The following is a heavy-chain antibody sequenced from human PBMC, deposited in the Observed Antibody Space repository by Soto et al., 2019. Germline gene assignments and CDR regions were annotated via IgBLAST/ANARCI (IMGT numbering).Heavy chain of an antibody. D-gene: IGHD1-26*01. CDR3: ARDGGRHSGGIDY. CDR1: GGTFSSYS. Sequence: QVQLVQSGAEVKKPGSSVKVSCKASGGTFSSYSINWVRQAPGQGLEWMGEIIPIFGTANYAQKFQGRVTITADETTSTAYMELSSLRSEDTAVYYCARDGGRHSGGIDYWGEGTLVTVSS. V-gene: IGHV1-69*01. CDR2: IIPIFGTA. J-gene: IGHJ4*02.